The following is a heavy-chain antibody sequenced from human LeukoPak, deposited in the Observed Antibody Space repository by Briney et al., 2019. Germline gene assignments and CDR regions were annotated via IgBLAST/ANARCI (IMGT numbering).Heavy chain of an antibody. D-gene: IGHD6-13*01. V-gene: IGHV4-39*01. CDR3: ARLPLYSSSWYGLSDYYYYGMDV. CDR2: IYYSGST. Sequence: SETLSLTCTVSGGSISSSSYYWGWIRQPPGKGLEWIGSIYYSGSTYYNPSLKSRVTISVDTSKNQFSLKLSSVTATDTAVYYCARLPLYSSSWYGLSDYYYYGMDVWGQGTTVTVSS. J-gene: IGHJ6*02. CDR1: GGSISSSSYY.